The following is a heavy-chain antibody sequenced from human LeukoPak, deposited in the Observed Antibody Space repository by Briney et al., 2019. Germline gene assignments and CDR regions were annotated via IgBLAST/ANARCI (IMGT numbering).Heavy chain of an antibody. CDR1: GGSISSSYSY. D-gene: IGHD2-2*01. Sequence: SETLSLTCTVSGGSISSSYSYWGWIRQPPGKGLEWIGNIYYSGSTYYSPSLTSRVTVSVDTSENQFSLKLSSVTAADTAVYYCARWGHCSSTSCYRNYYYYYMDVWGKGTTVTVSS. J-gene: IGHJ6*03. V-gene: IGHV4-39*07. CDR3: ARWGHCSSTSCYRNYYYYYMDV. CDR2: IYYSGST.